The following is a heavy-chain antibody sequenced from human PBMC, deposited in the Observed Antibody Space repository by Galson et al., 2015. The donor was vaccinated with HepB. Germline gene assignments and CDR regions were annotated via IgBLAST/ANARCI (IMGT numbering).Heavy chain of an antibody. CDR3: ARQGLGSSPFDL. J-gene: IGHJ5*02. Sequence: SLRLSCAASGFTFSGSPMHWVRQASGKGLEWVGRIRDKGNNYATGYAVSVKGRFTISRDDSKNMAYLQMNSLETEDTAVYYCARQGLGSSPFDLWGQGTLVTVSS. CDR2: IRDKGNNYAT. V-gene: IGHV3-73*01. D-gene: IGHD1-26*01. CDR1: GFTFSGSP.